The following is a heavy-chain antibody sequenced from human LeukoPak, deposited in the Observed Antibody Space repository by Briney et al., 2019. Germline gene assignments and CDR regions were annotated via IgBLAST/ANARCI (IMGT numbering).Heavy chain of an antibody. V-gene: IGHV4-34*01. CDR2: INHSGST. CDR3: ASGLAAEMGY. D-gene: IGHD6-13*01. Sequence: SETLSLTCAVYGGSFSGYYWSWIRQPPGKGLEWIGEINHSGSTNYNPSLKSRVTISVDTSKNQFSLKLSSVTAADTAVYYCASGLAAEMGYWGQGTLVTVSS. J-gene: IGHJ4*02. CDR1: GGSFSGYY.